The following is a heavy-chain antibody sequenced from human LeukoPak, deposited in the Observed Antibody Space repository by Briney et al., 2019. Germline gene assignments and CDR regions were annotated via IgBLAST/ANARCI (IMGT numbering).Heavy chain of an antibody. V-gene: IGHV3-48*03. J-gene: IGHJ6*03. CDR2: ISSSGSTI. Sequence: GGSLRLSCTASGFTFSSYEMNWVRQAPGKGLEWVSYISSSGSTIYYADSVKGRFTISRDNAKNSLYLQMNSLRAEDTAVYYCARRGNTAMAPYYYYYMDVWGKGTTVTVSS. CDR1: GFTFSSYE. D-gene: IGHD5-18*01. CDR3: ARRGNTAMAPYYYYYMDV.